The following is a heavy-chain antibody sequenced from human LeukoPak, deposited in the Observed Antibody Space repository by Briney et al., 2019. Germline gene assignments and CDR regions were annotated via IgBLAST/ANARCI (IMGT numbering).Heavy chain of an antibody. CDR3: SRHYSNSLGGYYFDY. J-gene: IGHJ4*02. Sequence: GGSLRLSCAASGFSFNSYSMNWVRQAPGKGLEWISYIISSSSTIYYADSVRGRFTISRDNAKNSLYLQMNSLRAEDTAVYYCSRHYSNSLGGYYFDYWGQGTLVAVSS. V-gene: IGHV3-48*04. D-gene: IGHD3-16*01. CDR2: IISSSSTI. CDR1: GFSFNSYS.